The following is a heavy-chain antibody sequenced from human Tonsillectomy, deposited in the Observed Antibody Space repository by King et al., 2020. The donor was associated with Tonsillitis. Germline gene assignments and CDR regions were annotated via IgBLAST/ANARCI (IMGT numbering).Heavy chain of an antibody. V-gene: IGHV4-59*08. CDR3: ARTYSSGWYRWFDP. J-gene: IGHJ5*02. Sequence: QLQESGPGLVKPSETLSLTCTVSGGSIGSYYWSWIRQPPGTGLEWIGYIYYSGSTTYNPSLQRRVTISVDTSKNQFSLKLSSVTAADTAVYYCARTYSSGWYRWFDPWGQGTLVTVSS. CDR1: GGSIGSYY. D-gene: IGHD6-19*01. CDR2: IYYSGST.